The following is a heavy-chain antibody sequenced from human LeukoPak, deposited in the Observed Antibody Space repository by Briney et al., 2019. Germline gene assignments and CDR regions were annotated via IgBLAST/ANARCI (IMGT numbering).Heavy chain of an antibody. CDR2: IIPILGIA. Sequence: SVKVSCKASGGTFSSYAISWVRQAPGQGLEWMGRIIPILGIANYAQKFQGRVTITADKSTSTAYMELSSLRSEDTAVYYCARERVVAAAGIYYYYYGMDVWGQGTTVTVSS. D-gene: IGHD6-13*01. V-gene: IGHV1-69*04. CDR3: ARERVVAAAGIYYYYYGMDV. CDR1: GGTFSSYA. J-gene: IGHJ6*02.